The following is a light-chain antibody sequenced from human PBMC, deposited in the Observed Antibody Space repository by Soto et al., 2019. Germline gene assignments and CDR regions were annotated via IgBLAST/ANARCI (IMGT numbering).Light chain of an antibody. CDR1: QSISSW. CDR3: QQYNSYWT. J-gene: IGKJ1*01. V-gene: IGKV1-5*03. Sequence: DIQMTQSPSTLSASVGDRVTITCRASQSISSWLAWYQQKPGKAPKLLIYKSFSLEIGVPSRFSGSGSGTEFTLNISSLQPDGFATYYCQQYNSYWTFGQGTKVEIK. CDR2: KSF.